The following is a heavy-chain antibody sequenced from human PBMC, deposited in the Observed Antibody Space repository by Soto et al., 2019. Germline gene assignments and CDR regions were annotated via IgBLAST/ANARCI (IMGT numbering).Heavy chain of an antibody. CDR2: ISRNSGHK. J-gene: IGHJ3*02. D-gene: IGHD2-15*01. CDR1: GVSLDDYV. V-gene: IGHV3-9*01. CDR3: VKDKTTLGAPDGFDM. Sequence: EVQLVESGGGLVQPGRSLRLSCAGSGVSLDDYVMHWVRQAPGKGLEWVAGISRNSGHKAYADSVKGRFTVSRDNAKNSLYLQMNSLRAEDTALYYCVKDKTTLGAPDGFDMWGQGTVVTVSS.